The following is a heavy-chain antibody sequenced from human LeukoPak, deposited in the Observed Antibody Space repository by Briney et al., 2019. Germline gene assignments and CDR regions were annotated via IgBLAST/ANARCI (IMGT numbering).Heavy chain of an antibody. CDR2: INPSGGST. V-gene: IGHV1-46*03. CDR3: ARTPYYDFWSGDFDY. Sequence: EATVKVSCKASGYTFTSYYMHWVRQAPGQGLEWMGIINPSGGSTSYAQKFQGRVTVTRDTSTSTVYMELSSLRSEDTAVYYCARTPYYDFWSGDFDYWGQGTLVTVSS. D-gene: IGHD3-3*01. CDR1: GYTFTSYY. J-gene: IGHJ4*02.